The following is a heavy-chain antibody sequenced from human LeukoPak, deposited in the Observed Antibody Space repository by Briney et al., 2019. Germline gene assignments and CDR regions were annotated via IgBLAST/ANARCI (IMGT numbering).Heavy chain of an antibody. CDR2: INPNSGGT. CDR1: GYTFTGYY. J-gene: IGHJ6*02. V-gene: IGHV1-2*02. Sequence: ASVTVSCTASGYTFTGYYMHWVRQAPGQGLEWMGWINPNSGGTNYAQTFQGRVTMTRDTSISTAYMELSRLRSDDTAVYYCARDTSITYYYYGMDVWGQGTTVTVSS. D-gene: IGHD1-14*01. CDR3: ARDTSITYYYYGMDV.